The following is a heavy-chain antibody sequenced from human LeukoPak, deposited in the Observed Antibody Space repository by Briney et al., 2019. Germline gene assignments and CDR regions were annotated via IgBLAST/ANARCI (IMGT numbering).Heavy chain of an antibody. Sequence: GASVKVSFKASGYTFTSSAVQWVRQARGQRIEWLGWIVVGSGNTNYAQKFQERVTITRDMSTSTAYMELSSLRSEDTAVYYCAAAIASGSHYNSYYYYYGMDVWGKGTTVTVSS. CDR2: IVVGSGNT. V-gene: IGHV1-58*01. D-gene: IGHD3-10*01. CDR1: GYTFTSSA. CDR3: AAAIASGSHYNSYYYYYGMDV. J-gene: IGHJ6*04.